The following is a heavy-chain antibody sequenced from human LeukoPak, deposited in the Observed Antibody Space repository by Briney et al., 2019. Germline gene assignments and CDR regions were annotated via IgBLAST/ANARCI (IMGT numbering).Heavy chain of an antibody. CDR3: ARWRTSSWSEFDY. Sequence: GGSLRLSCAASGFIFSDYYMSWIRQAPGKGLEWVSYISSSSSYTNYADSVKGRFTISRDNAKKSLYLQMNGLRAEDTAVYFCARWRTSSWSEFDYRGQGTLVTVSS. D-gene: IGHD6-13*01. J-gene: IGHJ4*02. CDR1: GFIFSDYY. V-gene: IGHV3-11*03. CDR2: ISSSSSYT.